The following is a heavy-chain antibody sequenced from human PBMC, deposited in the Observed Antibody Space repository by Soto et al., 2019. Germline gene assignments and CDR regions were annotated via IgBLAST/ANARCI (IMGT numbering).Heavy chain of an antibody. CDR2: INPNSGGT. CDR1: GYTFTGYY. J-gene: IGHJ4*02. Sequence: ASVKVSCKASGYTFTGYYMHWVRQAPGQGLEWMGWINPNSGGTNYAQKFQGWVTMTRDTSISTAYMELSRLRSDDTAVYYCARASHYDILTGYLRIFDYWGQGTLVTVSS. D-gene: IGHD3-9*01. V-gene: IGHV1-2*04. CDR3: ARASHYDILTGYLRIFDY.